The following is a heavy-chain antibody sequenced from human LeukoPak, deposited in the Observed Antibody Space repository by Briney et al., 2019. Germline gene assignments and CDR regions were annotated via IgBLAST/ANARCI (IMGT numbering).Heavy chain of an antibody. V-gene: IGHV1-18*01. CDR1: GYTFTSYV. J-gene: IGHJ4*02. CDR3: ARVLSAAAGYYFDY. CDR2: INSYNGNT. D-gene: IGHD6-13*01. Sequence: ASVEVSCKASGYTFTSYVIIWVRQAPRQGLEWMGWINSYNGNTNYAQKLQGRVTMTTDTSTSTAYMELRSLRSDDTAVYYCARVLSAAAGYYFDYWGQGTLVTVSS.